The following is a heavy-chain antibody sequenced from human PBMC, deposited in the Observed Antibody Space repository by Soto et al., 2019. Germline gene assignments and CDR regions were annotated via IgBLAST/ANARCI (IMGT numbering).Heavy chain of an antibody. CDR1: GGTFCSYS. J-gene: IGHJ5*02. Sequence: SVDVSCKSSGGTFCSYSISWVRQAPGQGLEWMGWIIPIFGTADYAQKLQGRVTITADESTSTAYMELSSLRSEDTAVYYCARGSKDIVVVVAATGWFDPWGQGTLVTVSS. CDR3: ARGSKDIVVVVAATGWFDP. V-gene: IGHV1-69*13. CDR2: IIPIFGTA. D-gene: IGHD2-15*01.